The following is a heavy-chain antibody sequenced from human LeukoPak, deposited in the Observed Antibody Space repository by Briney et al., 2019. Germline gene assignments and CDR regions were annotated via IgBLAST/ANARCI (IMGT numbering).Heavy chain of an antibody. V-gene: IGHV4-39*01. J-gene: IGHJ4*02. Sequence: SETLSLTCTASGGSISSSSYYWGWIRQPPGKGLEWIGSIYYSGSTYYNPSPKSRVTISVDTSKNQFSLKLSSVTAADTAVYYCARLGITMVRGVNWGQGTLVTVSS. CDR1: GGSISSSSYY. CDR2: IYYSGST. CDR3: ARLGITMVRGVN. D-gene: IGHD3-10*01.